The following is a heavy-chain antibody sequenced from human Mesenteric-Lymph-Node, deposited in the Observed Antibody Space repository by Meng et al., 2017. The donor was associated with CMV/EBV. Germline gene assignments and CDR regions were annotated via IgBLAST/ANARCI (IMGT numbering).Heavy chain of an antibody. J-gene: IGHJ6*02. CDR3: ARGQWYQLLGRDYYFGMGV. D-gene: IGHD2-2*01. Sequence: GGSLRLSCAASGFTFSDFYMTWIRQAPGTGLGWISYISVTGSTVYYADSVKGRFTISRDNAQNSLYLQMNSLGAGDTAVYYCARGQWYQLLGRDYYFGMGVWGQGTTVTVSS. CDR1: GFTFSDFY. V-gene: IGHV3-11*04. CDR2: ISVTGSTV.